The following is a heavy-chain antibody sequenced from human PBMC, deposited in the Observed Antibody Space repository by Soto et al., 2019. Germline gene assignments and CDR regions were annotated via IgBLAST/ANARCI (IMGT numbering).Heavy chain of an antibody. D-gene: IGHD1-26*01. CDR2: ISGSGDSA. CDR1: GFTFSSNA. CDR3: PKRVGGNTGY. Sequence: PGGSLRLSCTASGFTFSSNAMSWVRQGPGKGLEWVSAISGSGDSAYYADSVKGRFTISRDNSKNTLYLQMNSLRAEDTAIYYCPKRVGGNTGYSGRGT. V-gene: IGHV3-23*01. J-gene: IGHJ4*02.